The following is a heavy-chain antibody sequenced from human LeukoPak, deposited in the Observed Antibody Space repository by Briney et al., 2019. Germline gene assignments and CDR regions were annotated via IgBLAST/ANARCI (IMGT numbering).Heavy chain of an antibody. V-gene: IGHV1-69*13. CDR1: GGTFSSYA. CDR2: IIPILGTA. J-gene: IGHJ4*02. D-gene: IGHD1-26*01. CDR3: AITIVGAPHTLPFDY. Sequence: SVKVSCKASGGTFSSYAISWVRQAPGQGLEWMGGIIPILGTANYAQKLQGRVTITADESTSTAYMELSSLRSEDTAVYYCAITIVGAPHTLPFDYWGQGTLVTVSS.